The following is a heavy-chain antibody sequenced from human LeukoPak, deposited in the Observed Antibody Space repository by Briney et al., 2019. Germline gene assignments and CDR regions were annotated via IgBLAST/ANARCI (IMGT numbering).Heavy chain of an antibody. CDR3: ARFLAGTRHFHFYYYMDV. Sequence: PSETLSLTCTVSGYSISSGYFWGWIRQPPGEGLEWIGITYHSGSTYYNPSLKSRITISVDTSKNQFSLKVISVTAADTAVYYCARFLAGTRHFHFYYYMDVWGKGTTVTISS. CDR1: GYSISSGYF. J-gene: IGHJ6*03. V-gene: IGHV4-38-2*02. CDR2: TYHSGST. D-gene: IGHD3-9*01.